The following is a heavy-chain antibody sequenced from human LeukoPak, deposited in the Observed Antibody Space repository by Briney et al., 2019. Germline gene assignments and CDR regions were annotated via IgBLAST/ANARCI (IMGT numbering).Heavy chain of an antibody. Sequence: SETLSLTCTVSGGSISSYWWSWIRQPAGKGLEWIGRIYASGSTNDNPSLKSRVTMSVDTSKNQFSLKLSSVTAADTAVYYCARDGYGSGSYRFDWWGQGTLVSVSS. CDR1: GGSISSYW. D-gene: IGHD3-10*01. CDR2: IYASGST. J-gene: IGHJ4*02. CDR3: ARDGYGSGSYRFDW. V-gene: IGHV4-4*07.